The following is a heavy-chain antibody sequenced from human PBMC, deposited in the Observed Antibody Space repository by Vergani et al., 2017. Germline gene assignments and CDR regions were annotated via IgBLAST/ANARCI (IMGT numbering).Heavy chain of an antibody. D-gene: IGHD3-3*01. CDR1: GYTFTSYG. CDR2: ISAYNGNT. Sequence: QVQLVQSGAEVKKPGASVKVSCKASGYTFTSYGISWVRQAPGQGLEWMGWISAYNGNTNYAQKLQGRVTMTTDTSTSTAYMELRSLRSDDTAVYYCARDARVIRFLEWSGPSYYFDCWGQGTLVTVSS. CDR3: ARDARVIRFLEWSGPSYYFDC. J-gene: IGHJ4*02. V-gene: IGHV1-18*01.